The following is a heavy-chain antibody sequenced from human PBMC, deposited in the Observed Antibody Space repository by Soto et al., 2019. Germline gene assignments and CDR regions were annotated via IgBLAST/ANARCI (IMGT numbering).Heavy chain of an antibody. CDR2: ISYDGSNK. CDR1: GFTFSSYG. V-gene: IGHV3-30*18. J-gene: IGHJ6*03. D-gene: IGHD1-7*01. CDR3: AKELLELRDYYYYMDV. Sequence: GGSLRLSCAASGFTFSSYGMHWVRQAPGKGLEWVAVISYDGSNKYYADSVKGRFTISRDNSKNTLYLQMNSLRAEDTAVYYCAKELLELRDYYYYMDVWGKGTTVTVSS.